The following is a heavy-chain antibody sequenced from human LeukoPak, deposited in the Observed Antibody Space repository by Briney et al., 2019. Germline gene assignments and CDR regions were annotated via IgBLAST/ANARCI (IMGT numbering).Heavy chain of an antibody. Sequence: GGSLRLSCAASGFTFSSNWMYWVRQAPGKGLVWVSYISSDGSSTNYADSVKGRFTISRDNAKNTLYVQMNSLRADDTAVYYCAKGRPGNYFDYWGQGTLVTVSS. V-gene: IGHV3-74*01. CDR2: ISSDGSST. D-gene: IGHD1-26*01. CDR1: GFTFSSNW. J-gene: IGHJ4*02. CDR3: AKGRPGNYFDY.